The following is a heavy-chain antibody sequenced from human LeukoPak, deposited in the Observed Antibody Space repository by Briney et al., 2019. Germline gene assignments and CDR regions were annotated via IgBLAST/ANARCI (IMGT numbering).Heavy chain of an antibody. CDR1: GFTFDDYA. V-gene: IGHV3-9*01. J-gene: IGHJ4*02. CDR2: INWNSDSI. Sequence: GGSLRLSCAVSGFTFDDYAMHWVRQVPGKGLEWVSGINWNSDSIGYADSVKGRFTISRDNSKNTLYLQMNSLRAEDTAVYYCAKYATVTTVYYFDYWGQGTLVTVSS. D-gene: IGHD4-17*01. CDR3: AKYATVTTVYYFDY.